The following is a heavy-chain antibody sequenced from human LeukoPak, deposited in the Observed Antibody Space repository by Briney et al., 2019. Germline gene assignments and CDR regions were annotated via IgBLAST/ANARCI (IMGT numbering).Heavy chain of an antibody. CDR1: GYTFTGYY. V-gene: IGHV1-2*02. Sequence: ASVTVSCKASGYTFTGYYMHWVRQAPGQGLEWMGWINPNSGGTNYAQKFQGRVTMTRDTSISTAYMELSRLRSDDTAVYYCARESPGANWFDPWGQGTLFTVSS. CDR3: ARESPGANWFDP. J-gene: IGHJ5*02. CDR2: INPNSGGT.